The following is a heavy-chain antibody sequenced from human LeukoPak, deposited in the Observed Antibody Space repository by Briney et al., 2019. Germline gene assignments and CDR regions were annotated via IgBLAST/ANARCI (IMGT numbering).Heavy chain of an antibody. CDR3: ARPRIWNYFDY. J-gene: IGHJ4*02. CDR2: INHSGST. CDR1: GGSFSGYY. V-gene: IGHV4-34*01. Sequence: SETLSLTCAVYGGSFSGYYWSWIRQPPGKGLEWIGEINHSGSTNYNPSLKSRVTISVNTSKNQFSLKLSSVTAADTAVYYCARPRIWNYFDYWGQGILVTVSS. D-gene: IGHD1-1*01.